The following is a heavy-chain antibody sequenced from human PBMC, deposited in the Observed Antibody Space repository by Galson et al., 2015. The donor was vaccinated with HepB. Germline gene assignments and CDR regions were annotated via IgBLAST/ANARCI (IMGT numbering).Heavy chain of an antibody. Sequence: SVKVSCKASGYTFTGYYMHWVRQAPGQGLEWMGRVNPNSGGTNYAQKFQGRVTMTRDTSISTAYMELSRLRSDDTAVYYCASGGGSYYQPTFDYWGQGTLVTVSS. CDR2: VNPNSGGT. CDR3: ASGGGSYYQPTFDY. CDR1: GYTFTGYY. J-gene: IGHJ4*02. D-gene: IGHD1-26*01. V-gene: IGHV1-2*06.